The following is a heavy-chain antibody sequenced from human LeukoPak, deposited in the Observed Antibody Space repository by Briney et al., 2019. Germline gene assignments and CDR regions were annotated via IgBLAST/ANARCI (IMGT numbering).Heavy chain of an antibody. CDR1: GFPVSRYY. V-gene: IGHV3-53*01. CDR3: ARRLGGDYVSATYRYFDL. D-gene: IGHD4-17*01. CDR2: IYIGGRT. Sequence: GGSLRLSCAASGFPVSRYYMSGVRQAPGKGLEWVSVIYIGGRTYYADSVTGRLTTSRDNSKNTLYPQMNSMRAEDRAVYYCARRLGGDYVSATYRYFDLWGRGSPVTVSP. J-gene: IGHJ2*01.